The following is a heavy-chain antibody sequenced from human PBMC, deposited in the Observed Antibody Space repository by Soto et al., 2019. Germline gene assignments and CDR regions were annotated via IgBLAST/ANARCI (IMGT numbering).Heavy chain of an antibody. D-gene: IGHD4-17*01. J-gene: IGHJ5*02. CDR2: IRSKANSYAT. V-gene: IGHV3-73*01. CDR1: GFTFSGSA. CDR3: TRRGLDYPGWFDP. Sequence: VQLVESGGGLVQPGGSLKLSCAASGFTFSGSAMHWVRQASGKGLEWVGRIRSKANSYATAYAASVKGRFTISRDDSKNTAYLQMNSLKTEDTAVYYCTRRGLDYPGWFDPWGQGTLVTVSS.